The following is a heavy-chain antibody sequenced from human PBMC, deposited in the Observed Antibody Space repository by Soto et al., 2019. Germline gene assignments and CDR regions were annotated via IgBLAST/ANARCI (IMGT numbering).Heavy chain of an antibody. V-gene: IGHV3-30-3*01. Sequence: QVQLVESGGGVVQPGRSLRLSCEVSGFTFSSHAMHWVRQAPGKGLEWVALISSDGSNKYYADSVKGRFTTSRDNSKNTMYLQMNSLRVEDTAVYYCARDDEGGSDCDLGHWGQGALVTVSS. J-gene: IGHJ4*02. CDR3: ARDDEGGSDCDLGH. CDR1: GFTFSSHA. CDR2: ISSDGSNK. D-gene: IGHD1-26*01.